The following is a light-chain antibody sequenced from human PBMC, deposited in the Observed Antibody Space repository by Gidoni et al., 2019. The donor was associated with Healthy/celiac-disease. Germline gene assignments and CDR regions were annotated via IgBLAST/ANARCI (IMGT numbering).Light chain of an antibody. CDR2: GAS. CDR1: QSVSST. Sequence: EIVMTQSPATLSVSPGERATLSCRASQSVSSTLAWYQQKPGQAPRLLIYGASTRATGIPARFSGSGSWTEFTLTISSLQSEDFAVYYCQQYNNWPPTFGGGTKVEIK. CDR3: QQYNNWPPT. J-gene: IGKJ4*01. V-gene: IGKV3-15*01.